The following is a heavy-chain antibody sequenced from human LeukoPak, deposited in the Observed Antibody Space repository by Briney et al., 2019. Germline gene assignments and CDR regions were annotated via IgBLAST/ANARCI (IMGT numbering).Heavy chain of an antibody. CDR3: ARDLSVAGVFDY. CDR1: GSTFSAYS. CDR2: ISSSGSYI. Sequence: GGSLRLSCAASGSTFSAYSINWVRQAPGKGLEWVSSISSSGSYIYYADSVKGRFTISRDSAKNSLYLQMNSLRAEDTAVYYCARDLSVAGVFDYWGQGTLVTVSS. D-gene: IGHD6-19*01. J-gene: IGHJ4*02. V-gene: IGHV3-21*06.